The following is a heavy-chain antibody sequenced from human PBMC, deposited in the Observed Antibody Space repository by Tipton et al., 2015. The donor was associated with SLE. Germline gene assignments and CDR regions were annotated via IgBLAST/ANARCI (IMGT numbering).Heavy chain of an antibody. V-gene: IGHV3-30*04. D-gene: IGHD6-6*01. CDR1: GFTFSSYA. CDR2: ISYDGSDK. Sequence: SLRLSCAASGFTFSSYAMHWVRQAPGKGLEWVAVISYDGSDKYYADSVKGRFTISRDNSKNTLYLQMNSLRAEDTAVYYCAREAARPAGPFDYWCQGTLVAVSS. CDR3: AREAARPAGPFDY. J-gene: IGHJ4*02.